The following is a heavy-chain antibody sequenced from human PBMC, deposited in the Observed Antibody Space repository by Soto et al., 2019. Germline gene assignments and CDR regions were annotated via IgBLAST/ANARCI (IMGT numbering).Heavy chain of an antibody. CDR3: ATVGFNSISMVRGGFDP. J-gene: IGHJ5*02. Sequence: ASVKVSCKASGYPSTSYGVSWVRQAPGKGLEWMGWISAYNGNTNYAQNVQGRVTMTTDASTSTAYMELRSLRSDDTAVYYCATVGFNSISMVRGGFDPWGQGNLVTVSS. V-gene: IGHV1-18*01. CDR2: ISAYNGNT. D-gene: IGHD3-10*01. CDR1: GYPSTSYG.